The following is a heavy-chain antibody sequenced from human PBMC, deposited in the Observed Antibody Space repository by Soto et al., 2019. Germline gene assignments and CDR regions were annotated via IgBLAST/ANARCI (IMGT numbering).Heavy chain of an antibody. CDR3: ARLSYDFWTGYHGGIDY. Sequence: GGSLRLSCAASGFTFSSYWMSWVRQAPGKGLEWVANIKQDGSEKYYVDSVKGRFTISRDNAKNSLYLQMNSLRAEDTAVYYCARLSYDFWTGYHGGIDYWGQGTLVTVSS. V-gene: IGHV3-7*01. D-gene: IGHD3-3*01. CDR1: GFTFSSYW. CDR2: IKQDGSEK. J-gene: IGHJ4*02.